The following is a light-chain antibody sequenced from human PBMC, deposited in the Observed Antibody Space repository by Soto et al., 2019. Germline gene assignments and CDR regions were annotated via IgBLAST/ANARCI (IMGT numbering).Light chain of an antibody. CDR2: GAS. Sequence: EIVMTKSPDTLSVSQGERVTLSCRASQSISNDLAWYQHKPGQAPRLLIFGASSRATGIPAGFSGSGSGTEFTLSISSLQSEDFAVYFCQQYNSWPPWTFGQGTNV. CDR3: QQYNSWPPWT. J-gene: IGKJ1*01. CDR1: QSISND. V-gene: IGKV3-15*01.